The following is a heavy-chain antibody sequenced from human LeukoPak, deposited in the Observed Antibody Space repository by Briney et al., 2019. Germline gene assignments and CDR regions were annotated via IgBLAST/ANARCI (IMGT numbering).Heavy chain of an antibody. J-gene: IGHJ6*02. V-gene: IGHV1-58*02. CDR1: GFTFTSSA. D-gene: IGHD1-26*01. Sequence: SVKVSCKASGFTFTSSAMQWVRQARGQRLEWIGWIVVGSGNTNYAQKFQERVTITRDMSTSTAYMELSSLRSEDTAVYYCAREVGPSTFGMDVWGQGTTVTVSS. CDR3: AREVGPSTFGMDV. CDR2: IVVGSGNT.